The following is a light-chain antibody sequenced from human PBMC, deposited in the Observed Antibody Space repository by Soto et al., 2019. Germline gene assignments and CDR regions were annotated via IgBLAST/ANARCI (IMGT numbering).Light chain of an antibody. CDR3: QQYSSYSVYT. Sequence: DIQMTQSPSTLPASVGDRVTITCRASQTINNWLAWYQQKPGKAPKLLIYKTSSLQSGVPSRFSGSGSGTEFTLTISCLQPDDFATYYCQQYSSYSVYTFGQGTKLEIK. CDR1: QTINNW. J-gene: IGKJ2*01. V-gene: IGKV1-5*03. CDR2: KTS.